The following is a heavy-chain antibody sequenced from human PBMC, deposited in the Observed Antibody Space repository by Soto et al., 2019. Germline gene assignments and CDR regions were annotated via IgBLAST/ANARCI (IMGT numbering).Heavy chain of an antibody. V-gene: IGHV4-31*02. CDR2: IYYSGST. D-gene: IGHD3-22*01. Sequence: PSETLSLTCTVSGGSISSGGYYWSWIRQHPGKGLEWIGYIYYSGSTYYNPSLKSRVTISVDTSKNQFSLKLSSVTAADTAVYYCATAHYDSSGYYWAFDYWGQGTLVTVSS. J-gene: IGHJ4*02. CDR1: GGSISSGGYY. CDR3: ATAHYDSSGYYWAFDY.